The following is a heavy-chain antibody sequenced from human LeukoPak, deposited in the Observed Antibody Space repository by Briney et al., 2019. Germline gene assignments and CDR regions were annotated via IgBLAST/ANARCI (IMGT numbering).Heavy chain of an antibody. D-gene: IGHD6-13*01. CDR3: ARDRVPSSSWWEDYYYGMDV. J-gene: IGHJ6*02. CDR2: LYSGGST. V-gene: IGHV3-53*01. Sequence: GGSLRLSCAASGFTVSSNYMSWVRQAPGKGLEWVSVLYSGGSTYYADSVKGRFTISRDNSKNTLYLQMNSLRAEDTAVYYCARDRVPSSSWWEDYYYGMDVWGQRTTVTVSS. CDR1: GFTVSSNY.